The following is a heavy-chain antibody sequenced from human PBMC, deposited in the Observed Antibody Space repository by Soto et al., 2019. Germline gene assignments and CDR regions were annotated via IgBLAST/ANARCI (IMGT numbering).Heavy chain of an antibody. CDR1: GYTFTSYG. D-gene: IGHD6-13*01. J-gene: IGHJ4*02. CDR2: ISAYNGNT. CDR3: ARDLALFIAADGPQGDD. Sequence: QVQLVQSGAEVKKPGASVKVSCKASGYTFTSYGISWVRQAPGQGLEWMVWISAYNGNTNYAQKLQGRVTMTTDTSTSTAYMELRSLRSDDTAVYYCARDLALFIAADGPQGDDWGQGTLVTVSS. V-gene: IGHV1-18*01.